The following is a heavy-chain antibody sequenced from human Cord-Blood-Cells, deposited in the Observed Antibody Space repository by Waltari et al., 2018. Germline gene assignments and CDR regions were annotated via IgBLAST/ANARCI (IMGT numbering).Heavy chain of an antibody. J-gene: IGHJ2*01. CDR2: IYPGDSDT. CDR1: GYSFTSYW. V-gene: IGHV5-51*01. D-gene: IGHD4-4*01. CDR3: ARSFDTVTTGWYFDL. Sequence: EVQLVQSGAEVKKPGESLKISGKVSGYSFTSYWIGWVRQMPGKGLEWMGIIYPGDSDTRYSPSFQGQVTISADKSISTAYLQWSSLKASDTAMYYCARSFDTVTTGWYFDLWGRGTLVTVSS.